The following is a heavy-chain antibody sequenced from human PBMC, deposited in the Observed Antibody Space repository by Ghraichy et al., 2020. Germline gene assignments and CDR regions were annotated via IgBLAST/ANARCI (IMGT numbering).Heavy chain of an antibody. CDR2: ISGSGGST. J-gene: IGHJ4*02. D-gene: IGHD3-10*01. CDR3: AKDRGTTMVRGVIYYFDY. V-gene: IGHV3-23*01. CDR1: GFTVSNNY. Sequence: GGSLRLSCAASGFTVSNNYMSWVRQAPGKGLEWVSAISGSGGSTYYADSVKGRFTISRDNSKNTLYLQMNSLRAEDTAVYYCAKDRGTTMVRGVIYYFDYWGQGTLVTVSS.